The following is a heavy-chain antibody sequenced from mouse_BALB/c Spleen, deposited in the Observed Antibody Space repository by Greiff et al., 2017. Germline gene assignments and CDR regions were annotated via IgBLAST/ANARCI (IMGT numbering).Heavy chain of an antibody. V-gene: IGHV5-17*02. CDR3: ARSATATLYYFDY. Sequence: EVQGVESGGGLVQPGGSRKLSCAASGFTFSSFGMHWVRQAPEKGLEWVAYISSGSSTIYYADTVKGRFTISRDNPKNTLFLQMTSLRSEDTAMYYCARSATATLYYFDYWGQGTTLTVSS. CDR1: GFTFSSFG. CDR2: ISSGSSTI. D-gene: IGHD1-2*01. J-gene: IGHJ2*01.